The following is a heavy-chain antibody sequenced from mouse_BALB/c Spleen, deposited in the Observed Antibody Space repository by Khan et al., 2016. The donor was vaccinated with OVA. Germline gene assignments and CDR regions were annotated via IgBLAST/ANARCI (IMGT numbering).Heavy chain of an antibody. V-gene: IGHV9-4*02. CDR2: INTHSGVP. D-gene: IGHD2-12*01. CDR1: GYTFTTAG. CDR3: ASGYCYGGYFDV. Sequence: QIQLVQSGPELKKPGETVRISCKASGYTFTTAGMQWVQKMPGKGLKWIGWINTHSGVPKYAEDFKGRFAFSLETSDSTAYLQITNLKNEDTATYVGASGYCYGGYFDVWGAGTTVTVSS. J-gene: IGHJ1*01.